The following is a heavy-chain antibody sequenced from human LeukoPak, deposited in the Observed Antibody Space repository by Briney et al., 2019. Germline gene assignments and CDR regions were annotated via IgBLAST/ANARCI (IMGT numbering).Heavy chain of an antibody. Sequence: RSSETLSLTCTVSGGSISSGGYYWSWIRQHPGKGLEWIGYIYFSGSTYYNPSLKNRVTISVDTSKNQFSLKLSSVTAADTAVYYCARGSPLLPIHYYYYYGMDVWGQGTTVTVSS. J-gene: IGHJ6*02. CDR1: GGSISSGGYY. CDR3: ARGSPLLPIHYYYYYGMDV. D-gene: IGHD2-2*02. V-gene: IGHV4-31*03. CDR2: IYFSGST.